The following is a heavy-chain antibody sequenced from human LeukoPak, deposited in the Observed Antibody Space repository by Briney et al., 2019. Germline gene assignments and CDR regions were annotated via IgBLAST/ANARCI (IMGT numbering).Heavy chain of an antibody. CDR3: ALWGVRGSFDI. D-gene: IGHD2-21*01. CDR2: IYHSGST. CDR1: GHSISSGYY. J-gene: IGHJ3*02. Sequence: SETLSLTCTVSGHSISSGYYWGWIRQPPGKGLEWIGSIYHSGSTYYNPSLKSRVTISIDTSKNQLSLKLSSVTAADTAVYYCALWGVRGSFDIWGQGTMVTVSS. V-gene: IGHV4-38-2*02.